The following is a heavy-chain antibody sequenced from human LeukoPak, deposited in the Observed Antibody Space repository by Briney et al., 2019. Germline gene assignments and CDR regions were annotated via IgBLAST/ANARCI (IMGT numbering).Heavy chain of an antibody. V-gene: IGHV5-51*01. D-gene: IGHD4-17*01. CDR3: ASHDYGDYAGTVAFDI. CDR1: GYRFTSYW. J-gene: IGHJ3*02. Sequence: GEPLKISCKGSGYRFTSYWIGWVRQMPGKGLEWMGIIYPGDSDTRYSPSFQGQVTISADKSISTAYLQWSSLKASDTAMYYCASHDYGDYAGTVAFDIWGQGTMVTVSS. CDR2: IYPGDSDT.